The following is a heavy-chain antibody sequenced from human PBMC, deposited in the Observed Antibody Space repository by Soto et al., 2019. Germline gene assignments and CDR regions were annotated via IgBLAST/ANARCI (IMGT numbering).Heavy chain of an antibody. D-gene: IGHD2-15*01. CDR2: IKQDGSER. J-gene: IGHJ3*02. CDR1: GFTFSSYW. CDR3: ARGYCSGGSCYSPLDAFDI. V-gene: IGHV3-7*01. Sequence: EVQLVESGGGLVQPGGSLRLSCAASGFTFSSYWMSWVRQAPGKGLEWVANIKQDGSERFYVDSVKGRFTISRVNAKNSLYLQMNSLRAEDTAVYYCARGYCSGGSCYSPLDAFDIWGQGTMVTVSS.